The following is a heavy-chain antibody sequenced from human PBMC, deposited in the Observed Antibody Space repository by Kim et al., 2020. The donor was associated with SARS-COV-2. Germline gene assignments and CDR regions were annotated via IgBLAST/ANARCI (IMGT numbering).Heavy chain of an antibody. V-gene: IGHV4-59*08. J-gene: IGHJ5*02. Sequence: SETLSLTCTVSGGSISSYYWSWIRQPPGKGLEWIGYIYYSGSTNYNPSLKSRVTISVDTSKNQFSLKLSSVTAADTAVYYCARTDGYSSSFSWFDPWGQGTLVTVSS. CDR2: IYYSGST. CDR1: GGSISSYY. CDR3: ARTDGYSSSFSWFDP. D-gene: IGHD6-13*01.